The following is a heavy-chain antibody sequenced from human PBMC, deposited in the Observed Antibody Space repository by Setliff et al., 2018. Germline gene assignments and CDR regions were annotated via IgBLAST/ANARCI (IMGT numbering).Heavy chain of an antibody. CDR1: GYRFSNYG. CDR3: ARGPKDFVVVPAAAKFDY. V-gene: IGHV1-18*01. D-gene: IGHD2-2*01. J-gene: IGHJ4*02. Sequence: ASVKVSCKASGYRFSNYGINWVRQAPGQGLEWMGWISAHNDNTNFAQKFQGRVTLTTDTSTSTAYMEVRSLRSDDTAVYYCARGPKDFVVVPAAAKFDYWGQGTLVTVSS. CDR2: ISAHNDNT.